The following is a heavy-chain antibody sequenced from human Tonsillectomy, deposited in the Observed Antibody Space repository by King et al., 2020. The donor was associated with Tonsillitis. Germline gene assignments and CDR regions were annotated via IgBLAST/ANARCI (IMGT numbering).Heavy chain of an antibody. J-gene: IGHJ3*01. Sequence: VQLVESGEEVKKPGESLRISCEGSGYSFSSYWISWVRQMPGKGLEWMGRIDPSDSYASYSPSFEGHVTISADKSISTAYLQWSSLKASDTAMYYCAKHSTSRSVIDAFDLWGQGTMVTVSS. D-gene: IGHD6-13*01. CDR3: AKHSTSRSVIDAFDL. V-gene: IGHV5-10-1*03. CDR2: IDPSDSYA. CDR1: GYSFSSYW.